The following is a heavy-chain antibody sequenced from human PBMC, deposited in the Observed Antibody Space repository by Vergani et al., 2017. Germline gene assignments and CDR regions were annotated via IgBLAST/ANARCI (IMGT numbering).Heavy chain of an antibody. CDR1: GFTFSSYA. CDR2: ISGSGGST. V-gene: IGHV3-23*04. D-gene: IGHD2-8*01. CDR3: VLYCTNGVCGYYFDY. J-gene: IGHJ4*02. Sequence: VQLVESGGGVVQPGGSLRLSCAASGFTFSSYAMSWVRQAPGKGLEWVSAISGSGGSTYYADSVKGRFTISRDNSKNTLYLQMNSLRAEDTAVYYCVLYCTNGVCGYYFDYWGQGTLVTVSS.